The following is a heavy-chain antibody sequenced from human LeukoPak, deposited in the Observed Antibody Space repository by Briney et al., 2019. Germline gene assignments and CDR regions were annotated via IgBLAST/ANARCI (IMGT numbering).Heavy chain of an antibody. CDR1: GFAFSSYN. D-gene: IGHD3-22*01. CDR2: IGSSGSPT. V-gene: IGHV3-48*02. Sequence: GGSLRLSCAASGFAFSSYNMNWVRQAPGKGLEWISYIGSSGSPTHYADSLGGRFTISRDNAKNSLYLQMNSLRDEDTAVYFCARRPYSDTSGRLSDVWGQGTTVTVSS. J-gene: IGHJ6*02. CDR3: ARRPYSDTSGRLSDV.